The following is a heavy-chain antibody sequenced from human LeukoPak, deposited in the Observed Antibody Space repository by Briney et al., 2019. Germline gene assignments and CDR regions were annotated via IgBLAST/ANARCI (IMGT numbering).Heavy chain of an antibody. J-gene: IGHJ5*02. Sequence: KPSETLSLTCAVYGGSFNNYYWNWIRQSPGKGLEWIGRINHSGSINFNPPLKSRVTISIDTSKNQFSLKLSSVTAADTAVYYCARGLTYYYGSGSNNWFDPWGQGTLVTVSS. CDR3: ARGLTYYYGSGSNNWFDP. CDR2: INHSGSI. V-gene: IGHV4-34*01. D-gene: IGHD3-10*01. CDR1: GGSFNNYY.